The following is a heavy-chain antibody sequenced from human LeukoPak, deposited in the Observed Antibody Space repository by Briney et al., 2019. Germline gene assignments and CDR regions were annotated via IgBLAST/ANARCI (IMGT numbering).Heavy chain of an antibody. V-gene: IGHV1-24*01. CDR1: GCTLTELS. D-gene: IGHD1-26*01. J-gene: IGHJ4*02. CDR3: ATDPLVGAPALRY. Sequence: ASVKVSCKVSGCTLTELSMHWVRQAPGKGLEWMGGFDPEDGETIYAQKFQGRVTMTEDTSTDTAYMELSSLRSEDTAVYYCATDPLVGAPALRYWGQGTLVTVSS. CDR2: FDPEDGET.